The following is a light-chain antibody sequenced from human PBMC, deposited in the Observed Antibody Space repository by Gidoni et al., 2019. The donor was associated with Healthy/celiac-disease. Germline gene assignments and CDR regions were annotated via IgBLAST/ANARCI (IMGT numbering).Light chain of an antibody. CDR1: QSISSY. CDR3: QQSYSTLRT. Sequence: IHLTPSPSSLSSSVGDRVTITCRASQSISSYLNWYQQKPGKAPKLLIYAASSLQSGVPSRFSGSGSGTDFTLTISSLQPEDFATYYCQQSYSTLRTFGQGTKLEIK. J-gene: IGKJ2*01. V-gene: IGKV1-39*01. CDR2: AAS.